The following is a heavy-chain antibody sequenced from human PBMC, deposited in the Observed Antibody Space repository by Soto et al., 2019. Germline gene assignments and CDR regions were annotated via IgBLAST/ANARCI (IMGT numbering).Heavy chain of an antibody. V-gene: IGHV2-5*02. J-gene: IGHJ5*01. CDR1: GFSFSTYGVG. D-gene: IGHD3-16*01. Sequence: QITLKESGPTLVKPTQTLTLTCTFTGFSFSTYGVGVAWIRQPPGKDLEWLALIYWDDDKRYSPSLKNRPPITQHTCKNQVFPTMTNVDPADPATYYCEHRRRLGQGLGSWGQGTPVTFSS. CDR2: IYWDDDK. CDR3: EHRRRLGQGLGS.